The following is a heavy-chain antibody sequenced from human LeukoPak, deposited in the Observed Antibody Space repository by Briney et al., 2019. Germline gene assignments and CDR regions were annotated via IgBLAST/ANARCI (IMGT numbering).Heavy chain of an antibody. V-gene: IGHV3-30*02. CDR3: AKPSTGRVHDAFDI. Sequence: SCKASGYTFTSYYMHWVRQAPGKGLEWVAFIRYDGSNKYYADSVKGRFTISRDNSKNTLYLQMNSLRAEDTAVYYCAKPSTGRVHDAFDIWGQGTMVTVSS. J-gene: IGHJ3*02. CDR1: GYTFTSYY. CDR2: IRYDGSNK. D-gene: IGHD1-14*01.